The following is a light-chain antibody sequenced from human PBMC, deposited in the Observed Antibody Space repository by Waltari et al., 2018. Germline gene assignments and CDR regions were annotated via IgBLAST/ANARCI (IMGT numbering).Light chain of an antibody. CDR2: AGN. CDR1: SSDVGSYFL. J-gene: IGLJ2*01. Sequence: QSALTQPASVSGSPGQSITISCSGTSSDVGSYFLVSWYQQHPGKAPKLMIYAGNKRPSGVSNRFSGSKSGNTASLIISGLQAEDEADYYCCSYAGSSTLLFGGGTKLTVL. V-gene: IGLV2-23*01. CDR3: CSYAGSSTLL.